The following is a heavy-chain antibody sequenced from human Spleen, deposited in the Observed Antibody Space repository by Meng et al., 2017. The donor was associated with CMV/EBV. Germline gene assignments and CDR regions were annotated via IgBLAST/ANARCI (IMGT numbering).Heavy chain of an antibody. V-gene: IGHV1-69*02. CDR2: IIPFVGLT. CDR3: ARVKRYCTGGSCSSTGYYGMDV. D-gene: IGHD2-15*01. CDR1: GGTFSSYT. J-gene: IGHJ6*02. Sequence: SVKVSCMASGGTFSSYTISWVRQAPGQGLEWMGRIIPFVGLTNYAQKFQGRVTITADKSTRTAYMELSRLRSDDMALYYCARVKRYCTGGSCSSTGYYGMDVWGQGTTVTVSS.